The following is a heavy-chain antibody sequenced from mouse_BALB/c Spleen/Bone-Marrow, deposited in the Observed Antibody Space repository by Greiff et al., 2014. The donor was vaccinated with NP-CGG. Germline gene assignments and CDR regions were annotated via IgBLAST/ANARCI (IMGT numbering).Heavy chain of an antibody. D-gene: IGHD3-1*01. Sequence: QVQLQQPGAELVRPGSSVKISCKASGYAFSTYWMNWVKQRPGQGLEWIGQIYPGDGDTNYNEKFKGKATLTADKSSSTASIQLSSPTSEDSAVYFCARVGFSFDYWGQGTTLTVSS. J-gene: IGHJ2*01. CDR2: IYPGDGDT. V-gene: IGHV1-80*01. CDR1: GYAFSTYW. CDR3: ARVGFSFDY.